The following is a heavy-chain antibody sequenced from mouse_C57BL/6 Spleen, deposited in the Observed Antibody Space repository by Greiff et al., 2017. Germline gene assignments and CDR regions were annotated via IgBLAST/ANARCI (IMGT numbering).Heavy chain of an antibody. D-gene: IGHD2-4*01. CDR3: ARWHYDCDGGFDY. CDR2: FHPYNDDT. Sequence: VKLQESGAELVKPGASVKMSCKASGYTFTTYPIEWMKQNHGKSLEWIGNFHPYNDDTKYNEKLKGKATLTAEKSSSTVYLELSRLTSDDSAVYYGARWHYDCDGGFDYWGQGTTLTGSS. CDR1: GYTFTTYP. J-gene: IGHJ2*01. V-gene: IGHV1-47*01.